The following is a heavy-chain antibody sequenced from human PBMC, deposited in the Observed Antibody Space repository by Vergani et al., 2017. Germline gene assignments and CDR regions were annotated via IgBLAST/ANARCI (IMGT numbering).Heavy chain of an antibody. J-gene: IGHJ4*02. CDR2: IYYSGST. V-gene: IGHV4-39*01. CDR1: GGSISSSSYY. CDR3: ARQFLRNFFDY. Sequence: QVQLQESGPGLVKPSETLSLTCTVSGGSISSSSYYWGWIRQPPGKGLEWIGSIYYSGSTYYNPSLKSRVTISVDTSKNQFSLKLSSVTAADTAVYYCARQFLRNFFDYWGQGTLVTVSS. D-gene: IGHD1-14*01.